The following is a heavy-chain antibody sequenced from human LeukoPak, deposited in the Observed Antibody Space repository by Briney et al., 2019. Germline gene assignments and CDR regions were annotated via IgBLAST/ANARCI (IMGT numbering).Heavy chain of an antibody. CDR2: ISAYNGNT. D-gene: IGHD3-22*01. J-gene: IGHJ4*02. CDR1: GYTFTGYY. V-gene: IGHV1-18*04. Sequence: GASVKVSCKASGYTFTGYYMHWVRQAPGQGLEWMGWISAYNGNTNYAQKLQGRVTMTTDTSTSTAYMELRSLRSDDTAVYYCARVTVYYYDSSGYYYPHLDDYWGQGTLVTVSS. CDR3: ARVTVYYYDSSGYYYPHLDDY.